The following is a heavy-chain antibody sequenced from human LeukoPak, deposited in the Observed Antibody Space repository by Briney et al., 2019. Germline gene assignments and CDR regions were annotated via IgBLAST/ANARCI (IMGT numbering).Heavy chain of an antibody. CDR1: GGSISNYY. J-gene: IGHJ6*03. Sequence: LSETLSLTRTVSGGSISNYYWSWIRQPPGEGLEWIGYIYYSGSTNYNPSLKSRVTISVDTSKNQFSLNLNSVSAADTAVYYCARDPGPYYYYYYMDVWGKGTTVTISS. CDR3: ARDPGPYYYYYYMDV. D-gene: IGHD1-1*01. V-gene: IGHV4-59*01. CDR2: IYYSGST.